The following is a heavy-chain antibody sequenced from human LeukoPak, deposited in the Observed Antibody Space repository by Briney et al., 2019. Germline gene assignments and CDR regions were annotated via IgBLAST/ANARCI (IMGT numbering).Heavy chain of an antibody. CDR1: GGSISSYC. D-gene: IGHD6-13*01. Sequence: ASETLSLTCTVSGGSISSYCWSWIRQPPGKGLEWIGYIYYSGSTNYNPSLKSRVTISVDTSKNQFSLKLSSVTAADTAVYYCARVTAAGPRGGYFDYWGQGTLVTVSS. V-gene: IGHV4-59*01. J-gene: IGHJ4*02. CDR3: ARVTAAGPRGGYFDY. CDR2: IYYSGST.